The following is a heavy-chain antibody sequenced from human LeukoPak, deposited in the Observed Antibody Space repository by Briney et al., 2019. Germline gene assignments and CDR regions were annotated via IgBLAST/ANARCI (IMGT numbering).Heavy chain of an antibody. D-gene: IGHD6-13*01. CDR2: IRQDGGEK. Sequence: GGSLRLSCAVSGFTFTDYWMNWVRQAPGKGLEWVASIRQDGGEKSYVDSVKGRFTISRDNTKNSLYLQMSSLWAENTAVYYCARDGTAPGLYFDLWGRGTLVTVSS. V-gene: IGHV3-7*01. CDR3: ARDGTAPGLYFDL. CDR1: GFTFTDYW. J-gene: IGHJ4*01.